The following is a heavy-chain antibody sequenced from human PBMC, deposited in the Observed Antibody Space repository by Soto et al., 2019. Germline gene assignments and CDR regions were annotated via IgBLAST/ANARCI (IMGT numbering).Heavy chain of an antibody. CDR1: GGTFSSYS. Sequence: QVQLVQSGAEVKKPGSSVKVSCKASGGTFSSYSISWVRQAPGQGLEWMGGIIPIFGTANYAQKFQGRVTITADESTSTAYMELSSLRSEDTAVYCCAREHCSGTGCYARPDYWGQGTLVTVSS. CDR3: AREHCSGTGCYARPDY. J-gene: IGHJ4*02. D-gene: IGHD2-2*01. V-gene: IGHV1-69*01. CDR2: IIPIFGTA.